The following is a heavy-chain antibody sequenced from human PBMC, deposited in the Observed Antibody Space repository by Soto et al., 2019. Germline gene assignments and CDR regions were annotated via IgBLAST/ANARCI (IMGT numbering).Heavy chain of an antibody. Sequence: QVQLVQSGAEVKKPGASVKVSCKASGYTFTSYYMHWVRQAPGQGLEWMGIINPSGGSTSYAQKFQGRVTMTRDTSTSTVYLELSSLRSEDPAVYYCARAITMVRGVRPLDYWGQGTLVTVSS. CDR3: ARAITMVRGVRPLDY. D-gene: IGHD3-10*01. CDR1: GYTFTSYY. V-gene: IGHV1-46*01. J-gene: IGHJ4*02. CDR2: INPSGGST.